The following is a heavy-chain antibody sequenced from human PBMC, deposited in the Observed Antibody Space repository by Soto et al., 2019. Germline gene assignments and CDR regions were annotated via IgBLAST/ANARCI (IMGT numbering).Heavy chain of an antibody. CDR1: GGSISSYY. CDR3: ARGGYYDFWSGYSNWFDP. CDR2: IYYSGST. Sequence: TLSLTCTVSGGSISSYYWSWIRQPPGKGLEWIGYIYYSGSTNYNPSLKSRVTISVDTSKNQFSLKLSSVTAADTAVYYCARGGYYDFWSGYSNWFDPWGQGTLVTVSS. V-gene: IGHV4-59*01. J-gene: IGHJ5*02. D-gene: IGHD3-3*01.